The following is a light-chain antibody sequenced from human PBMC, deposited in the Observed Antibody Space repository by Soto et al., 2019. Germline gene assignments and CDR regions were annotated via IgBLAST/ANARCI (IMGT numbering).Light chain of an antibody. Sequence: QSALTQPASVSGSPGQSITISCTGTSSDIGCYNFVSWYQQHPGKAPKLMISNISHRPSGVSDRFSGSKSGSTASLTISGLQAEDEAESYCCSYRMGGNLVVFGPGNKVSVL. CDR2: NIS. J-gene: IGLJ1*01. CDR1: SSDIGCYNF. CDR3: CSYRMGGNLVV. V-gene: IGLV2-14*03.